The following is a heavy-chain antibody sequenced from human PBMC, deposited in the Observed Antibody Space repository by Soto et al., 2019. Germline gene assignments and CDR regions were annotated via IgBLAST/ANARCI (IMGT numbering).Heavy chain of an antibody. J-gene: IGHJ4*02. Sequence: QPGGSLRLSCAASGFTFSSYGMHWVRQAPGKGLEWVAVIWYDGSNKYYADSVKGRFTISRDNSKNTLYLQMNSLRAEDTAVYYCARDPPSRDGYSFDYWGQGTLVTVSS. CDR3: ARDPPSRDGYSFDY. CDR2: IWYDGSNK. D-gene: IGHD3-10*01. V-gene: IGHV3-33*01. CDR1: GFTFSSYG.